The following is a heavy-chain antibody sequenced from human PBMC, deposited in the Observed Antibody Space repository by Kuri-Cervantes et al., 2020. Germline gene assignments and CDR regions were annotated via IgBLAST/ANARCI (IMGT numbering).Heavy chain of an antibody. Sequence: GGSLRLSCAASGFTFSSYWMSWVRQAPGKGLEWVANIKQDGSEKYYVDSMKGRFTISRDNAKNSLYLQMDSLRVEDTAVYYCARESGYGDYRAWGLGTLVTVSS. CDR3: ARESGYGDYRA. D-gene: IGHD4-17*01. J-gene: IGHJ5*02. CDR1: GFTFSSYW. V-gene: IGHV3-7*01. CDR2: IKQDGSEK.